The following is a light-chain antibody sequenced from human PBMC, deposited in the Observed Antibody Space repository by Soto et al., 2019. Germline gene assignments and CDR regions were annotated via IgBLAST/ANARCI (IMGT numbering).Light chain of an antibody. CDR3: CSYAGSPWV. CDR1: SSDVGVYNY. CDR2: DVS. Sequence: QSALTQPRSVSGSPGQSVTISCTGTSSDVGVYNYVSWYQQHPGKDPKRITYDVSIRPSGVPGRFSGSKSGNTASLTISGLQAEDEADYYCCSYAGSPWVFGGGTKVTVL. J-gene: IGLJ3*02. V-gene: IGLV2-11*01.